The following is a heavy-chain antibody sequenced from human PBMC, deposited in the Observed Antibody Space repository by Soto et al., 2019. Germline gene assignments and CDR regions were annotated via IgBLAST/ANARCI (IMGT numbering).Heavy chain of an antibody. Sequence: GESLKISCKCSGYSFTSYWLGWVRQMPGKGREWMEIIYPGDSDTRYSPSFQGHVTISADKSFTTAYLQWSSLKASDTAMYYCAQSPRLTEAFDIWGQGTMVTVSS. J-gene: IGHJ3*02. CDR1: GYSFTSYW. V-gene: IGHV5-51*01. CDR2: IYPGDSDT. CDR3: AQSPRLTEAFDI.